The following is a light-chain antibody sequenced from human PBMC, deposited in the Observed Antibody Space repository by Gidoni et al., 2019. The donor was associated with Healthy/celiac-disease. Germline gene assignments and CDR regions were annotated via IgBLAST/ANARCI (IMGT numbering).Light chain of an antibody. CDR1: QSLLHSNGYNY. CDR3: MQAPT. V-gene: IGKV2-28*01. CDR2: LGS. Sequence: DIVMTQSPLSLPVTPGEPASISCRSSQSLLHSNGYNYLDWYLQKPGQSPQLLIYLGSNRASGVPDRFSGSGSGTDFTLKISRVEAEDVGVYCCMQAPTFGGGTKVEIK. J-gene: IGKJ4*01.